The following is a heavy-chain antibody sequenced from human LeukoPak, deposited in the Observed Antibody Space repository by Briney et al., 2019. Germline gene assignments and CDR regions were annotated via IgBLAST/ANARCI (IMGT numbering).Heavy chain of an antibody. Sequence: ASVKVSCKASGYTFTSYGISWVRQAPGQGLEWMGIINPSGGSTSYAQKFQGRVTMTRDTSTSTVYMELSSLRSEDTAVYYCARDGSSGWYGYDYWGQGTLVTVSS. V-gene: IGHV1-46*01. J-gene: IGHJ4*02. CDR1: GYTFTSYG. D-gene: IGHD6-19*01. CDR3: ARDGSSGWYGYDY. CDR2: INPSGGST.